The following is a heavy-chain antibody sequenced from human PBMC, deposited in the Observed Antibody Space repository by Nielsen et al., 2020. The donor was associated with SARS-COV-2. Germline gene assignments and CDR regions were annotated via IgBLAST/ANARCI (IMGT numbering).Heavy chain of an antibody. CDR3: AGDGGGGYDIREGLDY. Sequence: GGSLRLSCAASGFMVSDSYMSWIRQTPGKGLEWISYISSSGSFTNYADSVRGRFTISRDNGKNSLYLQMNSLRAEDTAIYYCAGDGGGGYDIREGLDYWGQGTQVTVSS. CDR1: GFMVSDSY. V-gene: IGHV3-11*06. J-gene: IGHJ4*02. D-gene: IGHD3-22*01. CDR2: ISSSGSFT.